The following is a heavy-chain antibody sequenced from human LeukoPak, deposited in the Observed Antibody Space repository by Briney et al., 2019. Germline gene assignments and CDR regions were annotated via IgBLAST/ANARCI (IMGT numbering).Heavy chain of an antibody. Sequence: ASVKVSCKASGYTFTGYYMHWVRQAPGQGLEWMGWINPNSGGTNYAQKFQGRVTMTRDTSISTAYMELSRLRSDDTAVYYCARVLPPGYSSGCYDYWGQGTLVTVSS. D-gene: IGHD6-19*01. V-gene: IGHV1-2*02. J-gene: IGHJ4*02. CDR2: INPNSGGT. CDR3: ARVLPPGYSSGCYDY. CDR1: GYTFTGYY.